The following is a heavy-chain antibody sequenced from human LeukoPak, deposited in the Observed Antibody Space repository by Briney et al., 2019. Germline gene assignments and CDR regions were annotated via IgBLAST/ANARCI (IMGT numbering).Heavy chain of an antibody. J-gene: IGHJ6*03. V-gene: IGHV3-30*02. CDR3: AKDPRVYAREYYYYMDV. CDR1: GFSLSNYG. CDR2: IGYDGSNK. Sequence: GGSLRLSCAASGFSLSNYGMHWVRQAPGKGLEWVAFIGYDGSNKSYADSVKGRFTISRDNSKNTLYLQMNSLRAEDTAGYHRAKDPRVYAREYYYYMDVWGKGTPVTVSS. D-gene: IGHD2-8*01.